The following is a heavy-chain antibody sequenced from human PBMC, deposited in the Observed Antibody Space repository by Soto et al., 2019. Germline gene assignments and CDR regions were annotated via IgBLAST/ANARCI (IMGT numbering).Heavy chain of an antibody. D-gene: IGHD6-13*01. J-gene: IGHJ5*02. CDR1: GFTFRSFT. Sequence: GGSLRLSCAASGFTFRSFTMDWVRQAPGKGLEWVSTISSNSAYIYYTDALRGRFTISRDNAKNSLHLQMNSLRAEDTAVYYCTRDASRDSSARGWFDPWGQGTLVTVSS. V-gene: IGHV3-21*01. CDR2: ISSNSAYI. CDR3: TRDASRDSSARGWFDP.